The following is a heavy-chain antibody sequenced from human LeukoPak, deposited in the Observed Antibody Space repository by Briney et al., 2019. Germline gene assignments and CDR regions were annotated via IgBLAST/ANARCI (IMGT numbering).Heavy chain of an antibody. CDR1: GRSFSGYY. Sequence: SETLSLTCAVYGRSFSGYYWSWIRQPPGKGVEWIGEINHSGSTNYNPSLNSRVTISVDTSKNQFSLKLSSVTAADTAVYYCARDLGFLEWSRGDAFDIWGQGTMVTVSS. V-gene: IGHV4-34*01. CDR3: ARDLGFLEWSRGDAFDI. D-gene: IGHD3-3*01. J-gene: IGHJ3*02. CDR2: INHSGST.